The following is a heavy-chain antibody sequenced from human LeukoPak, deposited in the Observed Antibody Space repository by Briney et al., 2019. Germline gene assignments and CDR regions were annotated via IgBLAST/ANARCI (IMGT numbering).Heavy chain of an antibody. Sequence: ASVKVSCKASGYTFTSYDINWVRQAPGQGLEWMGWINPNSGGTNYAQKFQGWVTMTRDTSISTAYMELSRLRSDDTAVYYCAREAIGYYDSSGYYSRAFDIWGQGTMVTVSS. CDR2: INPNSGGT. D-gene: IGHD3-22*01. J-gene: IGHJ3*02. CDR1: GYTFTSYD. CDR3: AREAIGYYDSSGYYSRAFDI. V-gene: IGHV1-2*04.